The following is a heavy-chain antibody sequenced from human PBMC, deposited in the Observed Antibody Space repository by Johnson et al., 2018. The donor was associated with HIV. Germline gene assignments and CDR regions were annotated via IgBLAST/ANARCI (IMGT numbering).Heavy chain of an antibody. CDR1: GFTFSSYW. CDR3: ATGGGCSSTSCPGGAFDI. Sequence: VQLVESGGGVVQPGGSLRLSCAASGFTFSSYWMSWVRQAPGTGLAWVANITHAGSEKYYVDSGKGRFTIARDHAENSLYLQMNSLGAEDTAVYYCATGGGCSSTSCPGGAFDIWGQVTMVTVSS. CDR2: ITHAGSEK. D-gene: IGHD2-2*01. J-gene: IGHJ3*02. V-gene: IGHV3-7*01.